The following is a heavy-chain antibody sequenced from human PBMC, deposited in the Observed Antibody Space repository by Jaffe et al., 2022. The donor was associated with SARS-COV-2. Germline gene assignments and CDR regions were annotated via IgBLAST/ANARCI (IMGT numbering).Heavy chain of an antibody. CDR3: ARDQGFSNKWPEAFDV. J-gene: IGHJ3*01. V-gene: IGHV3-7*03. D-gene: IGHD6-13*01. CDR1: GFIFRNYW. Sequence: EVQVVESGGGLVQPGGSLRLSCAASGFIFRNYWMTWVRQAPGKGLEWVASIKQDGRDIKYGDSVKGRFTISRDNSGNSLYLHMNGLRDEDAAVYYCARDQGFSNKWPEAFDVWGQGTVVTVSS. CDR2: IKQDGRDI.